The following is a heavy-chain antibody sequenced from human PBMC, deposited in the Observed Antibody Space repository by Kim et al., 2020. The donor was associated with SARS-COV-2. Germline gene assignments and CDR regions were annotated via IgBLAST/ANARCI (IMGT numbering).Heavy chain of an antibody. Sequence: SVKVSCKASGGTFSSYAISWVRQAPGQGLEWMGRIIPILGIANYAQKFQGRVTITADKSTSTAYMELSSLRSEDTAVYYCARGIRGFDCSGGSCYLDYWGQGTLVTVSS. D-gene: IGHD2-15*01. CDR2: IIPILGIA. V-gene: IGHV1-69*04. J-gene: IGHJ4*02. CDR1: GGTFSSYA. CDR3: ARGIRGFDCSGGSCYLDY.